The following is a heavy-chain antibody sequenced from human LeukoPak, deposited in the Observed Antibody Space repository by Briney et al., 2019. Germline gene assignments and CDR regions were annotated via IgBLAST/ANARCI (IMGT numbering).Heavy chain of an antibody. Sequence: ASVKVSCKASGGTFSNYAISWVRQAPGPGLEWMGGIIPMFGTANYAQKFQGRLTIIADDSTSTAYMELSSLRSEDTAVYYCARRFGDFWSGFDYWGQGTLVAVSS. D-gene: IGHD3-3*01. CDR3: ARRFGDFWSGFDY. J-gene: IGHJ4*02. CDR2: IIPMFGTA. V-gene: IGHV1-69*13. CDR1: GGTFSNYA.